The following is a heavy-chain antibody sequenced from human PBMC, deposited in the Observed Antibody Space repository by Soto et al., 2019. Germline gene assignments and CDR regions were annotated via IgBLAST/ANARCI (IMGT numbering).Heavy chain of an antibody. CDR3: ERVAESPPYYYGMDV. J-gene: IGHJ6*02. V-gene: IGHV6-1*01. Sequence: QTLSLTCPITGDTLSSNSAAWNWIRQSPSRGLEWLGRTYYRSKWYNYYAVSVKSRITINPDTSKNQFSLQLNSVTPEDTAVYYCERVAESPPYYYGMDVWGQGTTVTGSS. CDR2: TYYRSKWYN. CDR1: GDTLSSNSAA.